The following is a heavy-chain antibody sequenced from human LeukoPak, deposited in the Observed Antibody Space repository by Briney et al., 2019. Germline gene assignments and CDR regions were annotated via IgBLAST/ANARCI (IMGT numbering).Heavy chain of an antibody. J-gene: IGHJ1*01. V-gene: IGHV3-74*01. CDR2: INSDGSRT. D-gene: IGHD1-1*01. Sequence: GGSLRLSCAASGFTFSSYWMHWVRQAPGKGLVWVSRINSDGSRTSYADSVKGRFTISRDNAKNTLYLQMNSLRAEDTAVYYCAKVEDDFGEQRWGQGTLVTVSS. CDR1: GFTFSSYW. CDR3: AKVEDDFGEQR.